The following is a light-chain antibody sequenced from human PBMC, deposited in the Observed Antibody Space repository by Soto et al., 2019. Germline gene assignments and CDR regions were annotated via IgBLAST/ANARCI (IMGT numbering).Light chain of an antibody. CDR2: EVT. CDR3: SSYTGGNPSYV. Sequence: QSALTQPPSASGSPGQSVTISCTGTSSDVGGYDYVSWYQQHPGKAPKLMIYEVTIRPSGVSDRFSGSKSGNTASLTVSGLQDEDEADYYCSSYTGGNPSYVFGAGIKLTVL. V-gene: IGLV2-8*01. CDR1: SSDVGGYDY. J-gene: IGLJ1*01.